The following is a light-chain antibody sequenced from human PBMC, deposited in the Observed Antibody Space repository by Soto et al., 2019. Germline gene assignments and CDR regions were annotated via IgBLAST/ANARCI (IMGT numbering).Light chain of an antibody. CDR1: QSVSSFF. CDR3: QQYGSSLLT. J-gene: IGKJ4*01. V-gene: IGKV3-20*01. CDR2: GAS. Sequence: EIMLTQSPGTMSLSPGEIPTLSCRPGQSVSSFFLAWYQRKPGQAPTLLIYGASSKATSMPYMFSGSGSGRDLTLTISRLEPEDFAVFYCQQYGSSLLTFGGGTKVEIK.